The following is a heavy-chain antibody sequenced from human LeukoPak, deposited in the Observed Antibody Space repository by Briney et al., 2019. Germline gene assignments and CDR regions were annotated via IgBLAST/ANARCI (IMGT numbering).Heavy chain of an antibody. CDR2: INPSGGST. V-gene: IGHV1-46*01. CDR1: GYTFTSYY. Sequence: ASVKVSCKASGYTFTSYYMHWVRQAPGQGLEWMGIINPSGGSTSYAQKFQGRVTMTRDMSTSTVYMELSSLSSEDTAVYYCASDPLGYYDSSGYPDYWGQGTLVTVSS. CDR3: ASDPLGYYDSSGYPDY. J-gene: IGHJ4*02. D-gene: IGHD3-22*01.